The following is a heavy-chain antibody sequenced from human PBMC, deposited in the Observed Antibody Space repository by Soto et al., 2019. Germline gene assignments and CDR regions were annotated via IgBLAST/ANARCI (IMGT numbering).Heavy chain of an antibody. CDR1: GITFSNYA. CDR3: ARVRYYYDSSGYYPDAFDI. D-gene: IGHD3-22*01. J-gene: IGHJ3*02. V-gene: IGHV3-23*01. CDR2: LSVSGGST. Sequence: GGSLRLSCAASGITFSNYAMSWVRQSPGKGLEWVSGLSVSGGSTYYADSVKGRFTISRDNSKNTLYLQMNSLRAEDTAVYYCARVRYYYDSSGYYPDAFDIWGQGTMVTVSS.